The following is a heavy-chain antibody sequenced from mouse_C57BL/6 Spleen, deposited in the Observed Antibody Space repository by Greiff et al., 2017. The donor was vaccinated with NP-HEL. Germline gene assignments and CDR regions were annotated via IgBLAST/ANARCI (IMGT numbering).Heavy chain of an antibody. D-gene: IGHD1-1*01. Sequence: QVQLQQPGAELVRPGSSVKLSCKASGYTFTSYWMHWVKQRPIQGLEWIGNIDPSDSETHYNQKFKDKATLTVDKSSSTAYMQLSSLTSEDSAVYYCARRDSSWAWFAYWGQGTLVTVSA. CDR1: GYTFTSYW. J-gene: IGHJ3*01. V-gene: IGHV1-52*01. CDR2: IDPSDSET. CDR3: ARRDSSWAWFAY.